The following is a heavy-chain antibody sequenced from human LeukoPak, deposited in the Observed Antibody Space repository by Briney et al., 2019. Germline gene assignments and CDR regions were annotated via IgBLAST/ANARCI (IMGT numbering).Heavy chain of an antibody. CDR1: GGSISSSSYY. D-gene: IGHD5-24*01. CDR3: ARGGRDGCSANY. Sequence: SETLSLTCTVSGGSISSSSYYWGWIRQPPGKGLEWIGSIYYSGSTYYNPSLKSRVTISVDTSKNQFSLKLSSVTAADTAVYYCARGGRDGCSANYWGQGTLVTVSS. CDR2: IYYSGST. V-gene: IGHV4-39*01. J-gene: IGHJ4*02.